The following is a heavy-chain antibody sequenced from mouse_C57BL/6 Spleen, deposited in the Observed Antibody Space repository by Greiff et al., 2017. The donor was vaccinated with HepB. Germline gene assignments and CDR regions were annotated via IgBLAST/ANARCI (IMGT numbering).Heavy chain of an antibody. CDR3: AKSSNGDAYWYVDV. D-gene: IGHD4-1*01. CDR1: GFSLTSYG. CDR2: IWSGGST. J-gene: IGHJ1*03. V-gene: IGHV2-4*01. Sequence: QVQLQQSGPGLVQPSQSLSITCTVSGFSLTSYGVHWVRQPPGKGLEWLGVIWSGGSTDYNAAFISRLSISKDNSKSQVFFKMNSLQADDTARYYGAKSSNGDAYWYVDVWGTGTTVTVSS.